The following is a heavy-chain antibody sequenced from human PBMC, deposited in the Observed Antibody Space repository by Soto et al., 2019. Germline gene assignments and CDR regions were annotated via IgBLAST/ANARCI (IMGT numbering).Heavy chain of an antibody. CDR2: ISGSGGST. CDR3: AKDQSRTVTILIRFDP. CDR1: GFTFSNYA. Sequence: GGSLRLSCAVSGFTFSNYAMSWVRQAPGKGLEWVSAISGSGGSTYYADSVKGRFTISRDNSKNTLYLQMNSLRAEDTAVYYCAKDQSRTVTILIRFDPWGQGTLVTVSS. D-gene: IGHD4-17*01. V-gene: IGHV3-23*01. J-gene: IGHJ5*02.